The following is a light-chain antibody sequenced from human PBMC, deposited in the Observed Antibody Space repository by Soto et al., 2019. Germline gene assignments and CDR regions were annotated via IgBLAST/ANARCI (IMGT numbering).Light chain of an antibody. J-gene: IGLJ1*01. CDR1: SSDVGGYNY. Sequence: QAVLAEPACVSVSPGQSITISCTGTSSDVGGYNYVSWYQQHPGKAPKLMIYEVSNRPSGVSNRFSGSKSGNTASLTISGLQAEDEADYYCSSYTSSSTRVLGTGTKVTVL. CDR2: EVS. CDR3: SSYTSSSTRV. V-gene: IGLV2-14*01.